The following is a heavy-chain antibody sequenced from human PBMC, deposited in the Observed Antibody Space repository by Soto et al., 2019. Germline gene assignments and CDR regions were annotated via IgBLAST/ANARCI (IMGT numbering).Heavy chain of an antibody. J-gene: IGHJ4*02. V-gene: IGHV1-69*13. Sequence: ALVKVSCKASGDIFSSYAISWVRQAPGQGLEWLGGIIPVFGTTNYAEKFQGRVTITADESTNTAYMELSSLRSGDTAMYYCARGGSPYVWFNEFWGQGTLVTVSS. CDR1: GDIFSSYA. CDR2: IIPVFGTT. D-gene: IGHD3-16*01. CDR3: ARGGSPYVWFNEF.